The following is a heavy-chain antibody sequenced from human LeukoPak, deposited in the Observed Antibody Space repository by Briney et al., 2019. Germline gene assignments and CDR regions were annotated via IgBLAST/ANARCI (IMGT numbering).Heavy chain of an antibody. CDR2: INGDGTST. CDR1: GFTFSSYW. V-gene: IGHV3-74*01. CDR3: ARGLGYYDSSGYGY. Sequence: GGSLRLSCAASGFTFSSYWMHWVRQAPGKGLMWVARINGDGTSTTYADSVKGRFTISRDNAKKALYLQMNSLRAEDTAVYYCARGLGYYDSSGYGYWGQGTLVTVSS. J-gene: IGHJ4*02. D-gene: IGHD3-22*01.